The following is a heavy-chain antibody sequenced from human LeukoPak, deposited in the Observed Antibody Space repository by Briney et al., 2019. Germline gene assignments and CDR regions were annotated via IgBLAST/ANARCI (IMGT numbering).Heavy chain of an antibody. D-gene: IGHD2/OR15-2a*01. CDR1: GFAFSTSW. CDR3: ARGYYEDSTYRPVDY. CDR2: IKQDGSKK. V-gene: IGHV3-7*01. J-gene: IGHJ4*02. Sequence: GGSLRLSCAASGFAFSTSWMSWVRQAPGKGLEWVASIKQDGSKKHYVDSVKGRFTISRDNAKNSLYLEMNSLRADDTAVYYCARGYYEDSTYRPVDYWGQGTLVTVSS.